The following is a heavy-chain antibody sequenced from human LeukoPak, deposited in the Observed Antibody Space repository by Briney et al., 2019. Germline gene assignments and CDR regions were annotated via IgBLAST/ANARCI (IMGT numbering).Heavy chain of an antibody. J-gene: IGHJ4*02. CDR1: GYSISSGYY. D-gene: IGHD6-13*01. CDR3: ATPSNSWYMAYFDY. Sequence: PSETLSLTCTVSGYSISSGYYWGWIRQPPGKGLEWIGSIYHSGSTYYNPSLKSRVTISVDTSKNQFSLKLSSVTAADTAVYYCATPSNSWYMAYFDYWGQGALVTVSS. V-gene: IGHV4-38-2*02. CDR2: IYHSGST.